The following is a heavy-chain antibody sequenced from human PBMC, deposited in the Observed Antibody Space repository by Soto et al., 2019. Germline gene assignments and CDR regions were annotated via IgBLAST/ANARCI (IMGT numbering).Heavy chain of an antibody. V-gene: IGHV1-69*13. CDR3: ARGGPRGYSYGFNYYYYGMDV. CDR2: IIPIFGTA. J-gene: IGHJ6*02. CDR1: GGTFSSYA. D-gene: IGHD5-18*01. Sequence: GASVKVSCKASGGTFSSYAISWVRQAPGQGLEWMGGIIPIFGTANYAQKFQGRVTITADESTSTAYMELSILRSEDTAVYYCARGGPRGYSYGFNYYYYGMDVWGQGTTVTVSS.